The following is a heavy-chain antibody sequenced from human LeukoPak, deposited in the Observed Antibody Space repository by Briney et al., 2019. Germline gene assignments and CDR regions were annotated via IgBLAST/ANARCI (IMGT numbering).Heavy chain of an antibody. Sequence: NPSEALSLTCAVYGGSFSGYYWSWIRQPPGKGLEWIGEINHSGSTNYNPSLKSRVTISVDTSKNQFSLKLSSVTAADTAVYYCASSYYYDSSGYWDDAFDIWGQGTMVTVSS. CDR2: INHSGST. J-gene: IGHJ3*02. D-gene: IGHD3-22*01. CDR1: GGSFSGYY. CDR3: ASSYYYDSSGYWDDAFDI. V-gene: IGHV4-34*01.